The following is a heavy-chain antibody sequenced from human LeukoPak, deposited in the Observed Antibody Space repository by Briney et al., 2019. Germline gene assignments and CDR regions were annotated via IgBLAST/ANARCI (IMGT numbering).Heavy chain of an antibody. CDR1: GFIFSDFW. CDR2: TNEAGGDK. J-gene: IGHJ4*02. D-gene: IGHD1-1*01. V-gene: IGHV3-7*01. CDR3: AIATTGRGAFGS. Sequence: GGSLRLSCAASGFIFSDFWMSWVRQAPGKGLECVASTNEAGGDKYYVDSVKGRFTISRDNSKNSLSLQMNSLTAEDTAIYYCAIATTGRGAFGSWGQGTLVSVSS.